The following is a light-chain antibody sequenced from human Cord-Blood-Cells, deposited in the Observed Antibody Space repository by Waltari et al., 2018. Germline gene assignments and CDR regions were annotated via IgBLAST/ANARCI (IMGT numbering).Light chain of an antibody. CDR3: SSYTSSSPVG. J-gene: IGLJ2*01. Sequence: QSALTQPPSVSGSPGQSVTISCTGTSSGVGSYNRVSWYQQPPGTAHKRRIYEVGNRSSGVTERFSGSKSGNPVSLTISVLQAEAGADYCCSSYTSSSPVGFGGGTKLTVL. V-gene: IGLV2-18*02. CDR2: EVG. CDR1: SSGVGSYNR.